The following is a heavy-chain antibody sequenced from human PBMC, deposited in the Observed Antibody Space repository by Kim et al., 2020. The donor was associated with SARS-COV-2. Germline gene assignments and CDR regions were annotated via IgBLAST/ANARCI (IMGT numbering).Heavy chain of an antibody. Sequence: SVKVSCKASGFTFTSSAMQWVRQARGQRLEWIGWIVVGSGNTNYAQKFQERVTITRDMSTSTAYMELSSLRSEDTAVYYCAADAGSSFWNYYYGMDVWGQGTTVTVSS. CDR3: AADAGSSFWNYYYGMDV. J-gene: IGHJ6*02. CDR1: GFTFTSSA. D-gene: IGHD6-13*01. V-gene: IGHV1-58*02. CDR2: IVVGSGNT.